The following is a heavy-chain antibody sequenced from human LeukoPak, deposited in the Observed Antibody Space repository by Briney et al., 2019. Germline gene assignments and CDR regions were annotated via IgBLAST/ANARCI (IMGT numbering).Heavy chain of an antibody. V-gene: IGHV1-18*01. J-gene: IGHJ4*02. Sequence: ASVKVSCKASGYTYTSYGISWVRQAPGQGLEWMGWISAYNGNTEYAQNLRGRVSMTTDTSTSTAYMELRSLRSDDTAVYYCARDSVDGSGTYYNDSPDYWGQGTLVTVSS. CDR3: ARDSVDGSGTYYNDSPDY. CDR1: GYTYTSYG. D-gene: IGHD3-10*01. CDR2: ISAYNGNT.